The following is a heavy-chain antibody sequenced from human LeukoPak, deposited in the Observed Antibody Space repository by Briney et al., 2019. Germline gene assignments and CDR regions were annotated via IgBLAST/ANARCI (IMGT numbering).Heavy chain of an antibody. Sequence: ASVKVSCKASGYTFTSYDINWVRQATGQGPEWMGWISAYNGNTNYAQKLQGRVTMTTDTSTSTAYMELRSLRSDDTAVYYCARDSSALDAFDIWGQGTMVTVSS. D-gene: IGHD3-22*01. V-gene: IGHV1-18*01. CDR2: ISAYNGNT. CDR1: GYTFTSYD. J-gene: IGHJ3*02. CDR3: ARDSSALDAFDI.